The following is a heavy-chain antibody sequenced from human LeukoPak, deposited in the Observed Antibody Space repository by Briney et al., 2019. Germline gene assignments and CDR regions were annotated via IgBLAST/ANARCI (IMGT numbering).Heavy chain of an antibody. CDR3: ARVHRTAAGIFDY. V-gene: IGHV1-69*13. Sequence: SVKVSCKASGGTFSSYAISWVRQAPGQGLEWMGGIIPIFGTANYAQKFQGRVTITADESTSTAYMELSSLRSEDTAVYYCARVHRTAAGIFDYWGQGTLVTVSS. D-gene: IGHD6-13*01. CDR1: GGTFSSYA. J-gene: IGHJ4*02. CDR2: IIPIFGTA.